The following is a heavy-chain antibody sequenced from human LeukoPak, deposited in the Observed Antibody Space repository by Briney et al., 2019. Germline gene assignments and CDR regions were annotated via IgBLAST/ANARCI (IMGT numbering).Heavy chain of an antibody. CDR3: AKPRTTGLGWAQFDY. V-gene: IGHV3-23*01. CDR1: GFTFSSFA. Sequence: GGSLRLSCAASGFTFSSFAMTWVRQAPGKGLEWVSGFDGNGPNTYYADSVKRRWTISRDNSRNTLYLEMNSLRPEDTAIYYCAKPRTTGLGWAQFDYWGQGSLVTVSS. CDR2: FDGNGPNT. D-gene: IGHD3-9*01. J-gene: IGHJ4*02.